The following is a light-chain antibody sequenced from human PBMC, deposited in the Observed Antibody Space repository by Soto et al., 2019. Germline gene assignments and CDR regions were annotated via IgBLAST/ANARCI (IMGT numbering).Light chain of an antibody. V-gene: IGKV3-20*01. CDR1: KSVSSRY. Sequence: EIVLTQFPGTLSLSPGERATLSCRTSKSVSSRYLAWYQQKPGQAPRLFFYDASSRATGIPDRFSGSGSGTDFTLTISRLEPEDFAVYYCQQYGSSSYTFGQGTKVDIK. CDR2: DAS. CDR3: QQYGSSSYT. J-gene: IGKJ2*01.